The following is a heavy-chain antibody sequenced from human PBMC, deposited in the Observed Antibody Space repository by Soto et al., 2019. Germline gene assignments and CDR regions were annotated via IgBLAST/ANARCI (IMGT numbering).Heavy chain of an antibody. Sequence: QVQLVQSGAEVKKPGASVKVSCKASGYTFTSYGISWVRQAPGQGLEWMGWISAYNGNTNHAQNLEGRATVTTDTSTSTAYMELRSLRSDDTAVYYCAREAAAGTLDYWGQGTLVTVSS. D-gene: IGHD6-13*01. CDR2: ISAYNGNT. CDR1: GYTFTSYG. CDR3: AREAAAGTLDY. V-gene: IGHV1-18*01. J-gene: IGHJ4*02.